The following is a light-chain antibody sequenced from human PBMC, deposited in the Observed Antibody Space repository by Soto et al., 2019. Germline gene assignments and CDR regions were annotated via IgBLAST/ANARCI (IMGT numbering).Light chain of an antibody. V-gene: IGKV1-5*01. Sequence: DIQMTQSPSTLSASVGDRVTITCRASQSISSWLAWYQQKPGKAPKLLIYDASSLESGVPSRFSGSGSATEFPLTISRLQPDDFATYYCQQYNSYPYTFGQGTKLEIK. CDR2: DAS. CDR3: QQYNSYPYT. J-gene: IGKJ2*01. CDR1: QSISSW.